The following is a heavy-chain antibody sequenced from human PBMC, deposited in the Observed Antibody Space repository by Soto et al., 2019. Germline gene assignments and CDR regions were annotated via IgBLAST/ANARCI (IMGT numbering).Heavy chain of an antibody. J-gene: IGHJ4*02. V-gene: IGHV3-9*01. CDR2: ISWNSGSI. CDR1: GFTFDDYA. Sequence: PGGSLRLSCAASGFTFDDYAMHWVRQAPGKGLEWVSGISWNSGSIGYADSVKGRFTISRDNAKNSLYLQMNSLRAEDTALYYCAKATGIAVAGTTGDYRGQGTLVTVSS. D-gene: IGHD6-19*01. CDR3: AKATGIAVAGTTGDY.